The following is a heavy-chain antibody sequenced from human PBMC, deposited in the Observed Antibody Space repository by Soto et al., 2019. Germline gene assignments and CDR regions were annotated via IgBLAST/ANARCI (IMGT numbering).Heavy chain of an antibody. Sequence: SQTLSLTCAISGDSVSSNSAAWNCIRQSPSRGLEWLGRTYYRSKWYNDYAVSVKSRITINPDTSKNQFSLQLNSVTPEDTAVYYCARGGDDCSSSSCYLHYYYGMDVWGQGTTVTVSS. CDR3: ARGGDDCSSSSCYLHYYYGMDV. V-gene: IGHV6-1*01. J-gene: IGHJ6*02. D-gene: IGHD2-2*01. CDR2: TYYRSKWYN. CDR1: GDSVSSNSAA.